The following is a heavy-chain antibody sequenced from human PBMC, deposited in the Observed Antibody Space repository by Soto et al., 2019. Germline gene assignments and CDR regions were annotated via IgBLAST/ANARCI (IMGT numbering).Heavy chain of an antibody. J-gene: IGHJ4*02. Sequence: QITLKESGPTLVKPTQTLTLTCTFSGFSLSTTRVGVGWIRQPPGEALEWLALLYWDDDKLYSPSLKRRLTIPKATSKNHVVLTLTNMDPVATATYYCAHSKTSGMRYYFDYWGQGTLVTVSS. V-gene: IGHV2-5*02. CDR1: GFSLSTTRVG. CDR3: AHSKTSGMRYYFDY. CDR2: LYWDDDK.